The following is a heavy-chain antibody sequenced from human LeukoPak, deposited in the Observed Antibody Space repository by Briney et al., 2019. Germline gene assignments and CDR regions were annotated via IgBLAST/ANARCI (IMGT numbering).Heavy chain of an antibody. D-gene: IGHD6-19*01. CDR3: ARGYSSGWYYFDY. CDR2: IYYSGST. CDR1: GGSISSYY. J-gene: IGHJ4*02. Sequence: SETLSLTCTVSGGSISSYYWSWIRQPPGKGLEWIGYIYYSGSTNYNPSLKSRVTISVDTSKNQFSLELSSVTAADTAVYYCARGYSSGWYYFDYWGPGTLVTVSS. V-gene: IGHV4-59*01.